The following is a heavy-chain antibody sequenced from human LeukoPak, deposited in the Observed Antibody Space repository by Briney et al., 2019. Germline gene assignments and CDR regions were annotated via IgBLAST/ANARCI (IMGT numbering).Heavy chain of an antibody. CDR2: IWYDGSNK. CDR1: GFTFSSYG. Sequence: GGSLRLSCAASGFTFSSYGMHWVRQAPGKGLEWVAVIWYDGSNKYYADSVKGRFTISRDNSKNTLYLQMNSLRAEDTAVYYCAPQQLPYYYGMDVWGQGTTDTVSS. D-gene: IGHD6-13*01. CDR3: APQQLPYYYGMDV. J-gene: IGHJ6*02. V-gene: IGHV3-33*08.